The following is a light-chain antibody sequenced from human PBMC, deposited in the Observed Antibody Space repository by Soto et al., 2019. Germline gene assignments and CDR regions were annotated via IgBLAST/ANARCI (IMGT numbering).Light chain of an antibody. CDR2: GAS. CDR1: QSVSSSY. Sequence: GLSQSPGTLSLSPGERATVSCRASQSVSSSYLAWYQQKPGQAPKVLIYGASSRATGIPDRFSGSGSGTEFTLTISSLQSEDFAVYYCQQYNNWPPLTFGGGTKV. CDR3: QQYNNWPPLT. J-gene: IGKJ4*01. V-gene: IGKV3-20*01.